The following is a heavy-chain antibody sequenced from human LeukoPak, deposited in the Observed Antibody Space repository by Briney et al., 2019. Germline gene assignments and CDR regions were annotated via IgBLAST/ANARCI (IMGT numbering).Heavy chain of an antibody. J-gene: IGHJ4*02. V-gene: IGHV3-23*01. D-gene: IGHD3-22*01. CDR1: GFTFSRSA. CDR3: AKEGRLTVAAVVVENYFDF. CDR2: ISGSGGHT. Sequence: SGGSLRLSCVGSGFTFSRSAMSWVRLAPGKGLEWVSGISGSGGHTYYTDSVKGRFTISRDNSKTTVSLQMNSLTTDDTAVYYCAKEGRLTVAAVVVENYFDFWGQGTPVIVSA.